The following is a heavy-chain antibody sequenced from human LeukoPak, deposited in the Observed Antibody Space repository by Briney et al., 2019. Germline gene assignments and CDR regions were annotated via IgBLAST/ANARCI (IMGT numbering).Heavy chain of an antibody. Sequence: GSLRLSCAASGFIISSDYMSWVRQAPGKGLEWVSVIYRGDATYYAESAKGRFTISRDSSKNTLYLRMNSLSAEDTAMYYCVREIGNSGNYDWGQGTLVTVSS. D-gene: IGHD3-16*01. V-gene: IGHV3-53*01. CDR2: IYRGDAT. CDR1: GFIISSDY. CDR3: VREIGNSGNYD. J-gene: IGHJ4*02.